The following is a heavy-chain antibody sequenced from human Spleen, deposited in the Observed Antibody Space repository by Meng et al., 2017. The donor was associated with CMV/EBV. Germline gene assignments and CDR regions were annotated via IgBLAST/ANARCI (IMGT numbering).Heavy chain of an antibody. V-gene: IGHV4-34*01. J-gene: IGHJ4*02. CDR1: GGSCSGYY. CDR3: ARGRQQLGRYFDY. CDR2: INHSRST. Sequence: VRQQWWGQRLLKLSDALSLTFAFNGGSCSGYYWSWIRQPSRKGLEWIGEINHSRSTNYNPSLKSRVTIPVDTSKNQFSLKLSSVTAADTAVYYCARGRQQLGRYFDYWGQGTLVTVSS. D-gene: IGHD6-13*01.